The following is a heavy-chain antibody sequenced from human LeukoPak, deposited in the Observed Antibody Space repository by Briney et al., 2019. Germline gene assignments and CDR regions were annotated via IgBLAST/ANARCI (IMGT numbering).Heavy chain of an antibody. V-gene: IGHV3-11*04. CDR3: AREGGGYSSSPPYYYYGMDV. CDR1: GFTFSDYH. D-gene: IGHD6-6*01. Sequence: GGSLRLSCAASGFTFSDYHMTWIRQAPGKGLEWVSYISSSGSTIYYADSVKGRFTISRDNSKNTLYLQMNSLRAEDTAVYYCAREGGGYSSSPPYYYYGMDVWGQGTTVTVSS. J-gene: IGHJ6*02. CDR2: ISSSGSTI.